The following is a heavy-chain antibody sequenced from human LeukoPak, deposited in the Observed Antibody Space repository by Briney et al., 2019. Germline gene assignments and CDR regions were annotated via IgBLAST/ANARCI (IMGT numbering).Heavy chain of an antibody. Sequence: VASVKVSCKASGGTFSSYAISWVRQAPGQGLEWMGRIIPILGIANYAQKFQGRVTITADKSTSTAYMELSSLRSEDTAVYYCARRMARSPRYMDVWGKGTTVTVSS. CDR1: GGTFSSYA. CDR2: IIPILGIA. J-gene: IGHJ6*03. D-gene: IGHD5-24*01. CDR3: ARRMARSPRYMDV. V-gene: IGHV1-69*04.